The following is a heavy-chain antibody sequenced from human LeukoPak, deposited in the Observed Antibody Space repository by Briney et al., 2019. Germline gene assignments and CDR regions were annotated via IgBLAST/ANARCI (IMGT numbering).Heavy chain of an antibody. CDR2: MNPNSGNT. D-gene: IGHD2-15*01. CDR1: GYTFTSYD. V-gene: IGHV1-8*01. Sequence: ASVKVSCKASGYTFTSYDINWVRQATGQGLEWMGWMNPNSGNTGYALKFQGRVTMTRDTSISTAYMELSSLRSEDTAVYYCARVIGYCSGGSCYSEKPDYWGQGTLVTVSS. J-gene: IGHJ4*02. CDR3: ARVIGYCSGGSCYSEKPDY.